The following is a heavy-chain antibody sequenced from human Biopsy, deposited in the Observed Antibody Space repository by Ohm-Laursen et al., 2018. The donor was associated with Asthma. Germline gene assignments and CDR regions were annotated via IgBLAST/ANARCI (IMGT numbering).Heavy chain of an antibody. CDR1: GCTYDNYT. D-gene: IGHD2-21*02. J-gene: IGHJ6*02. CDR3: ARGGLHYYESYGMDV. Sequence: SLGLSCSAAGCTYDNYTRHSFREAAGKGLDWVKMMSYDGRNTYYADSVDGRLTISRDNSMSTLFLQMSSLRPEDTAVYYCARGGLHYYESYGMDVWGQGPTVTVSS. CDR2: MSYDGRNT. V-gene: IGHV3-30*04.